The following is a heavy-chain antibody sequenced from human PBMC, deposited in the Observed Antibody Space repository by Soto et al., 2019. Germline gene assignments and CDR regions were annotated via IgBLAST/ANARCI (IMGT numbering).Heavy chain of an antibody. CDR2: IFPADSDT. CDR3: ARRQAAVDV. Sequence: EVQLVQSGAEVKKPGESLRISCKASGYSFTTYWIGWVRQMPGKGLEWMGIIFPADSDTRYSPSFQGQVTISADKSINTAYLQWSSLKASDTAIYYCARRQAAVDVWGQGTMVTVSS. CDR1: GYSFTTYW. V-gene: IGHV5-51*03. J-gene: IGHJ3*01. D-gene: IGHD6-13*01.